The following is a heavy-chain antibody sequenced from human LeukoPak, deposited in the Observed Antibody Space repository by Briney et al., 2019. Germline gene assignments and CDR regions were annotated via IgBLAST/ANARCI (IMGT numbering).Heavy chain of an antibody. CDR2: ISSSSSYI. J-gene: IGHJ4*02. V-gene: IGHV3-21*01. CDR1: GFTFSSYS. D-gene: IGHD3-10*01. CDR3: ARSPRSMVRGVITHDY. Sequence: GGSLRLSCAASGFTFSSYSMNWVRQAPGKGLECVSSISSSSSYIYYADSVKGRFTISRDNAKNSLYLQMNSLRAEDTAVYYCARSPRSMVRGVITHDYWGQGTLVTVSS.